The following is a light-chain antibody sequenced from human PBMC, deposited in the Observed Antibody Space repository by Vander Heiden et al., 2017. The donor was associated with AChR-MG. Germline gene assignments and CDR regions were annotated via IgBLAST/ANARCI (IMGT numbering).Light chain of an antibody. CDR3: SSYAGSNNWV. CDR2: EVS. V-gene: IGLV2-8*01. CDR1: SSVIGGYKY. Sequence: QSSLTQPPSPSGSPGQSVTLSCTGTSSVIGGYKYVSWYPQHPGKAPKLMIYEVSERPSGVPDRFSGSKSGSTASLTVSGLQADDEADYYCSSYAGSNNWVFGGGTKLTVL. J-gene: IGLJ3*02.